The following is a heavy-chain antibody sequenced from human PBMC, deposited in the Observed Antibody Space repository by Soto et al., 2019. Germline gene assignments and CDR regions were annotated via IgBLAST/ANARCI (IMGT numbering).Heavy chain of an antibody. CDR1: GDTFTIFA. D-gene: IGHD5-12*01. V-gene: IGHV1-69*12. CDR2: IIPTIGTT. Sequence: QVQLVQSGAEVKKPGSSVKVSCKASGDTFTIFAISWVRQAPGQGLEWMGGIIPTIGTTNYAQRFQGRITITGDESTGTAYMELSSLKSEDTAVYYCASDLGSGYDPGDYWGQGTLVSVPS. J-gene: IGHJ4*02. CDR3: ASDLGSGYDPGDY.